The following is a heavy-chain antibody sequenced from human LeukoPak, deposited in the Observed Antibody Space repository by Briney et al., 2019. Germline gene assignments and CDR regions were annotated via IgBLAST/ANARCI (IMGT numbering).Heavy chain of an antibody. CDR1: GGTFISYG. J-gene: IGHJ3*02. V-gene: IGHV1-69*05. CDR3: AARSGYYPDAFDI. Sequence: SVKVSCKASGGTFISYGISWVGQAPGQGLEGMGRIIPIFGTANYAHKFQGRVTITTDESTSTAYMELSSLRSADTAVYYCAARSGYYPDAFDIWGQGTMVTVSS. D-gene: IGHD3-22*01. CDR2: IIPIFGTA.